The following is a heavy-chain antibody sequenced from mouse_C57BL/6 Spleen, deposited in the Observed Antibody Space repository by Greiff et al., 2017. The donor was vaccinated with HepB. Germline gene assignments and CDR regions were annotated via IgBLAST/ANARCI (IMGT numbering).Heavy chain of an antibody. CDR2: INPSSGYT. D-gene: IGHD2-4*01. Sequence: QVHVKQSGAELAKPGASVKLSCKASGYTFTSYWMHWVKQRPGQGLEWIGYINPSSGYTKYNQKFKDKATLTADKSSSTAYMQLSSLTYEDSAAYYCARSAVYDYDGYWYVDVWGPGTTVTVSS. CDR1: GYTFTSYW. V-gene: IGHV1-7*01. CDR3: ARSAVYDYDGYWYVDV. J-gene: IGHJ1*01.